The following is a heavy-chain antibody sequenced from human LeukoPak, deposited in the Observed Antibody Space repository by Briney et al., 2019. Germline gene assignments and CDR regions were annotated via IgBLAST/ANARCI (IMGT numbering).Heavy chain of an antibody. J-gene: IGHJ4*02. CDR1: GFTVSSNY. Sequence: GGSLGLSCAASGFTVSSNYMSWVRRAPGKGLEWVSVIYSGGSTDYADSVKGRFAISRDNSKNMLYLQLNSLRAEDTAVYYCARVDYGSGSYFDYWGQGTLVTVSS. CDR2: IYSGGST. D-gene: IGHD3-10*01. V-gene: IGHV3-53*01. CDR3: ARVDYGSGSYFDY.